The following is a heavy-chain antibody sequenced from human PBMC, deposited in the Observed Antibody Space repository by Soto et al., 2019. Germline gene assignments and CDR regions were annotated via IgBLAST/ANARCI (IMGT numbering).Heavy chain of an antibody. V-gene: IGHV4-31*01. Sequence: QVQLQESGPGLVKPSQTLSLTCTVSGGSIRRGGYYWIWIRQHPCKGLELIGYLYYSGSTYYNPSLKSLVTITVDPSKDLLDLKLSSVTAADAAVYYCARGGCTNGVCYRFAYWGQVTLVAFSA. J-gene: IGHJ4*02. CDR3: ARGGCTNGVCYRFAY. CDR1: GGSIRRGGYY. D-gene: IGHD2-8*01. CDR2: LYYSGST.